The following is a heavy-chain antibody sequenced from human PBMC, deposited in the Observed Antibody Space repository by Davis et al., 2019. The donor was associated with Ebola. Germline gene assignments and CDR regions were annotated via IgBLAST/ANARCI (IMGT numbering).Heavy chain of an antibody. V-gene: IGHV4-39*07. D-gene: IGHD5-18*01. CDR3: ARPRDFGYGYPFDL. Sequence: MPSETLSLTCTVSGGSISTPSHYWGWIRQPPGKGLEWIGNIYYNGRSHQNPSLKSRVTISVDTSKNQFSLKLKSVTAADTAVYFCARPRDFGYGYPFDLWGQGAVVTVSP. CDR2: IYYNGRS. J-gene: IGHJ3*01. CDR1: GGSISTPSHY.